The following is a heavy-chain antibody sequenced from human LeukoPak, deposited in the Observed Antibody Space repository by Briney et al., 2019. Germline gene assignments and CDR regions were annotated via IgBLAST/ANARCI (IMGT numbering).Heavy chain of an antibody. J-gene: IGHJ6*02. CDR1: GGSISSSSYY. Sequence: KPSETLSLTCTVSGGSISSSSYYWGWIRQPPGKGLEWIGSIYYSGSTYCNPSLKSRVTISVDTSKNQFSLKLSSVTAADTAVYYCASSSMDYYYGMDVWGQGTTVTVSS. V-gene: IGHV4-39*01. CDR3: ASSSMDYYYGMDV. CDR2: IYYSGST. D-gene: IGHD2/OR15-2a*01.